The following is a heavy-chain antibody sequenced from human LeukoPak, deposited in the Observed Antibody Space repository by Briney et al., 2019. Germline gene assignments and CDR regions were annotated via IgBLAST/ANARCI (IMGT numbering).Heavy chain of an antibody. V-gene: IGHV3-48*03. CDR1: GFTFSSYE. J-gene: IGHJ5*02. Sequence: LSGGSLRLSCAASGFTFSSYEMNWARQAPGKGLEWVSYISSSGSTIYYADSVKGRFTISRDNAKNSLYLQMNSLRAEDTAVYYCARQGQYSSSWYGKSWFDPWGQGTLVTVSS. CDR2: ISSSGSTI. D-gene: IGHD6-13*01. CDR3: ARQGQYSSSWYGKSWFDP.